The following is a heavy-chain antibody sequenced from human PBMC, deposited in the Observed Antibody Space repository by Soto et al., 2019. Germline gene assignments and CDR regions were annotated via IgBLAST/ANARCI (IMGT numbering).Heavy chain of an antibody. CDR2: ISAYSGNT. CDR1: GYTFTSYG. D-gene: IGHD2-15*01. CDR3: ARAGVYCSGGSCYNWFDP. J-gene: IGHJ5*02. V-gene: IGHV1-18*01. Sequence: ASVKVSCKASGYTFTSYGISWVRQAPGQGLEWMGWISAYSGNTNYAQKLQGRVTMTTDTPTSTAYMELRSLRSDDTAVYYCARAGVYCSGGSCYNWFDPWGQGTLVTVSS.